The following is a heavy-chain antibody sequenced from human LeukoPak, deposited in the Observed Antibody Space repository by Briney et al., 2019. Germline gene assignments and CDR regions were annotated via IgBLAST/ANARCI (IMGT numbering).Heavy chain of an antibody. D-gene: IGHD3-16*01. V-gene: IGHV3-23*01. CDR2: ISGSGGST. CDR3: AKDVRLWTQKYYFDY. Sequence: GGSLRLSCAASGFTFSSYAMSWVRQAPGKGLEWVSAISGSGGSTYYADSVKGRFTISRDNSKNTLYLQMNSLRAEDTAVYYCAKDVRLWTQKYYFDYWGQGTLATVSS. J-gene: IGHJ4*02. CDR1: GFTFSSYA.